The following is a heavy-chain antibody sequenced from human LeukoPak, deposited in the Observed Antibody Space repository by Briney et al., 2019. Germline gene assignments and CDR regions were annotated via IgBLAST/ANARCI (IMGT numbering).Heavy chain of an antibody. Sequence: ASVKVSCKASGYTFTGYYMHWVRQAPGQGLEWMGWINPNSGGTNYAQKFQGRVTMTRDTSISTAYMELSRLRSDDTAVYYCGIVVVPAATIRGLYGMDVWGQGTTVTVSS. CDR3: GIVVVPAATIRGLYGMDV. CDR2: INPNSGGT. CDR1: GYTFTGYY. D-gene: IGHD2-2*01. V-gene: IGHV1-2*02. J-gene: IGHJ6*02.